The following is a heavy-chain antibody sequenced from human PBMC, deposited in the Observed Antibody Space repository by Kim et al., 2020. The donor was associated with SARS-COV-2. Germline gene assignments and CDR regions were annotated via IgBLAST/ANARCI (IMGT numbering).Heavy chain of an antibody. Sequence: SVKVSCKASGGTFSSYAISWVRQAPGQGLEWMGGIIPIFGTANYAQKFQGRVTITADESTSTAYMELSSLRSEDTAVYYCARDQYCSSTSCYNYYYGMDVWGQGTTVTVSS. CDR2: IIPIFGTA. CDR3: ARDQYCSSTSCYNYYYGMDV. J-gene: IGHJ6*02. CDR1: GGTFSSYA. D-gene: IGHD2-2*01. V-gene: IGHV1-69*13.